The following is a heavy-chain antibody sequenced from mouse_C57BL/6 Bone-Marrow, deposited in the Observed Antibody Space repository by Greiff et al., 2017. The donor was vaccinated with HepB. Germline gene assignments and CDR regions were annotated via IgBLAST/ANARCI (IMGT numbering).Heavy chain of an antibody. CDR1: GFTFSDYG. CDR2: ISNLAYSI. V-gene: IGHV5-15*04. J-gene: IGHJ2*01. D-gene: IGHD2-4*01. CDR3: ARHDYYDRYFDY. Sequence: EVMLVESGGGLVQPGGSLKLSCAASGFTFSDYGMAWVRQAPRKGPEWVAFISNLAYSIYYADTVTGRFTISRENAKNTLYLEMSSLRSEDTAMYYCARHDYYDRYFDYWGQGTTLTVSS.